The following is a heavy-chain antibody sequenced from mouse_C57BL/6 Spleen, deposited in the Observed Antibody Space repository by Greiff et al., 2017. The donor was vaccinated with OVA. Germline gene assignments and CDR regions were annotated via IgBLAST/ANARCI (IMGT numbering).Heavy chain of an antibody. CDR3: AREYFDY. Sequence: EVKLVESGGGLVKPGGSLKLSCAASGFTFSSYAMSWVRQTPEKRLEWVATISDGGSYTYSPDNVKGRFTISRDNAKNNLYLQMSHLKSEDTARYYCAREYFDYWGQGTTLTVSS. J-gene: IGHJ2*01. V-gene: IGHV5-4*01. CDR1: GFTFSSYA. CDR2: ISDGGSYT.